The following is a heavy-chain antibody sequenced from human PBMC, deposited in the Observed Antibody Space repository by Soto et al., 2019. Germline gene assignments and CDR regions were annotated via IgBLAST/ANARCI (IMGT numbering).Heavy chain of an antibody. CDR2: ISYDGSNK. D-gene: IGHD6-13*01. Sequence: QVQLVESGGGVVQPGRSLRLSCAASGFTFSSYGMHWVRQAPGKGLEWVAVISYDGSNKYYADSVKGRFTISRDNSKNTLYLQMNGRRAEDRAVNYCAKDGGGGQHIAAAGTYVWYYFDYWGQGTLVTVSS. CDR3: AKDGGGGQHIAAAGTYVWYYFDY. J-gene: IGHJ4*02. V-gene: IGHV3-30*18. CDR1: GFTFSSYG.